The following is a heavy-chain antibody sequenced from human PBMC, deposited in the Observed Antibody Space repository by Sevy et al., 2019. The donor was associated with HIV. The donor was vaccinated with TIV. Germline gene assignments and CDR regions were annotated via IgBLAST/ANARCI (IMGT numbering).Heavy chain of an antibody. CDR3: ASLPNNYYDISGSSGDDAFDI. J-gene: IGHJ3*02. D-gene: IGHD3-22*01. Sequence: GGSLRLSCAAYVFTFSIYGRHWVRQAPGKGLEWVAVIWNDRSNKHYADSVKGRFTISRDNAKNTLYLQMNSLRVEDTAVYYCASLPNNYYDISGSSGDDAFDIWGQGTRVTVSS. V-gene: IGHV3-33*01. CDR1: VFTFSIYG. CDR2: IWNDRSNK.